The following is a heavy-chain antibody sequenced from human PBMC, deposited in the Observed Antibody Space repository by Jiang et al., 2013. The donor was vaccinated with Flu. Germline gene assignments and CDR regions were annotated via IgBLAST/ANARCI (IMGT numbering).Heavy chain of an antibody. Sequence: VQLVESGGGVVQPGRSLRLSCAASGFTFNSYGMHWVRQAPGKGLEWVAVIWHAGSNRYHADSVKGRFTISRDNSKNTLYLEMDSLRAEDTAVYYCARDPGEGVWNGWLFWGPGTLVTVSS. V-gene: IGHV3-33*01. CDR2: IWHAGSNR. CDR3: ARDPGEGVWNGWLF. CDR1: GFTFNSYG. D-gene: IGHD2-8*01. J-gene: IGHJ4*02.